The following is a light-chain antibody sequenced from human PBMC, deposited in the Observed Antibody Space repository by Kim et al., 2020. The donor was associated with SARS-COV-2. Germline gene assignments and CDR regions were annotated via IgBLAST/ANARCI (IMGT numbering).Light chain of an antibody. CDR3: QQSFSTLWT. CDR2: AAS. Sequence: DIQMTQSPSSLAASVGDRVTITCRASQSISIYLNWYQQRPGKAPKLLISAASSLQGGVPSRFSGSGSGTDFTFTISSLQPEDFATYYCQQSFSTLWTFGQGTKVEIK. CDR1: QSISIY. J-gene: IGKJ1*01. V-gene: IGKV1-39*01.